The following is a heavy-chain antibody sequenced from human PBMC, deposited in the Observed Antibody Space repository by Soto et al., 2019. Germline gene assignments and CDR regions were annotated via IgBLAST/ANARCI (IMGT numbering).Heavy chain of an antibody. CDR3: AKGNGYYYYYMDV. CDR2: ISYDGSNK. J-gene: IGHJ6*03. Sequence: GGSLRLSCAASGFTFSSYGMHWVRQAPGKGLEWVAVISYDGSNKYYADSVKGRFTISRDNSKNTLYLQMNSLRAEDTAVYYCAKGNGYYYYYMDVWGKGTTVTVSS. CDR1: GFTFSSYG. D-gene: IGHD2-8*01. V-gene: IGHV3-30*18.